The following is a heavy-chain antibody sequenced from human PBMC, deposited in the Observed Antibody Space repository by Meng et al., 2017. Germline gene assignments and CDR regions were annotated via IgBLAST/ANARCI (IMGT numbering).Heavy chain of an antibody. Sequence: GSLRLSCAVYGGSFSGYYWSWIRQPPGKGLEWIGEINHSGSTNYNPSLKSRVTISVDTSKNQFSLKLSSVTAADTAVYYCARMSLVVGATYDGYYYYGMDVWGQGTTVTVSS. CDR3: ARMSLVVGATYDGYYYYGMDV. CDR2: INHSGST. V-gene: IGHV4-34*01. CDR1: GGSFSGYY. J-gene: IGHJ6*02. D-gene: IGHD1-26*01.